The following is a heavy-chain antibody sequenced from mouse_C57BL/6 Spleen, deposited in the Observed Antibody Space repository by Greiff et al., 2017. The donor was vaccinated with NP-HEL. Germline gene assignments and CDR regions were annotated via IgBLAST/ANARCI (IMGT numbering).Heavy chain of an antibody. Sequence: VQLQQPGAELVRPGTSVKLSCKASGYTFTSYWMHWVKQRPGQGLEWIGVIDPSDSYTNYNQKFKGKATLTVDTSSSTAYMQLSSLTSEDSAVYYCALRSLYYFDYWGQGTTLTVSS. CDR2: IDPSDSYT. D-gene: IGHD1-1*01. V-gene: IGHV1-59*01. CDR3: ALRSLYYFDY. CDR1: GYTFTSYW. J-gene: IGHJ2*01.